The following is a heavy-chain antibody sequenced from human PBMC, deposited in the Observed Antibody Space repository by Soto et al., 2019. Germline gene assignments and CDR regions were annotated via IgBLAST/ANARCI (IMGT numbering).Heavy chain of an antibody. J-gene: IGHJ5*02. V-gene: IGHV4-30-4*01. CDR1: GGSISSGDYY. Sequence: SETLSLTCTVSGGSISSGDYYWSWIRQPPGKGLEWIGYIYYSGSTYYNPSLKSRVTISVDTSKNQFSLKLSSVTAADTAVYYCARGHIVVVTAIYNWFDPWGQGTLVTVSS. CDR3: ARGHIVVVTAIYNWFDP. D-gene: IGHD2-21*02. CDR2: IYYSGST.